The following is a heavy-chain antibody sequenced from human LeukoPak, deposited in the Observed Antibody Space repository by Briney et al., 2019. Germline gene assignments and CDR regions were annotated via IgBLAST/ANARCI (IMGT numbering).Heavy chain of an antibody. Sequence: SETLSLTCTVSGASFSNYYWSWIRHPPGKGLEWIGHIYSSGSTNYNPSLKSRLTISLDTSKNQFSLKLSSVTAADTAVYYCARQFDPWGQGILVTVSS. CDR3: ARQFDP. CDR1: GASFSNYY. V-gene: IGHV4-59*08. CDR2: IYSSGST. J-gene: IGHJ5*02.